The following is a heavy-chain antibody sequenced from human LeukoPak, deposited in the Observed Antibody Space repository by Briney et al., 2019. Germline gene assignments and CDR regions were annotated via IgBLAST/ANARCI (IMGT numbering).Heavy chain of an antibody. CDR1: GGSISSSSYY. CDR3: VRSDDFWSGYYGY. CDR2: IYYSGST. J-gene: IGHJ4*02. Sequence: PSETLSLTCTVSGGSISSSSYYWGWIRQPPGNGLEWIGSIYYSGSTYYNPSLKSRVTISVDTSKNQFSLKLSSVTAADTAVYYCVRSDDFWSGYYGYWGQGTLVTVSS. D-gene: IGHD3-3*01. V-gene: IGHV4-39*07.